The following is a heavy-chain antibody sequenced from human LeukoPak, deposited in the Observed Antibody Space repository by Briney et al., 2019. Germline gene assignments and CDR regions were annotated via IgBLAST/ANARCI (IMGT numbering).Heavy chain of an antibody. Sequence: PGGSLRLSCAASGFTVSSNYMSWVRQAPGKGLEWVSVIYSGGSTYYADSVKGRFTISRDNSKNTLYLQMNSLRAEDTAVYYCAKGRAAVVGTYDCWGQGTLVTVSS. V-gene: IGHV3-53*01. D-gene: IGHD6-19*01. CDR1: GFTVSSNY. CDR3: AKGRAAVVGTYDC. J-gene: IGHJ4*02. CDR2: IYSGGST.